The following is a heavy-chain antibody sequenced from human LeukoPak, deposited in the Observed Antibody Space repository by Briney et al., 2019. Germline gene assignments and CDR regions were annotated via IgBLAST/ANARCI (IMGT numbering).Heavy chain of an antibody. V-gene: IGHV1-24*01. Sequence: ASVTVSCTVSGYTLTELSMHWVRQAPGKGLEWMGGFDPEDGETIYAQKFQGRVTMTEDTSTDTAYMELSSLRSEDTAVYYCATDSGGAVAGHYYYGMDVWGQGTTVTVSS. CDR3: ATDSGGAVAGHYYYGMDV. D-gene: IGHD6-19*01. CDR2: FDPEDGET. CDR1: GYTLTELS. J-gene: IGHJ6*02.